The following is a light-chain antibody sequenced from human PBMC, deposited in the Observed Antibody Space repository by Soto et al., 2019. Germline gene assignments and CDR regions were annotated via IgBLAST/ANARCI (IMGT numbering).Light chain of an antibody. CDR3: QQRYNWPRFT. CDR2: DAS. Sequence: EVVLTQSPATLSLSPGERATLSCRASQSISSHLAWYQHKPGQAPRLLIYDASSRATGIPARFTGSGSGTDFTLTSSSLEPEDFALYFCQQRYNWPRFTFGQGTNLEIK. CDR1: QSISSH. J-gene: IGKJ2*01. V-gene: IGKV3-11*01.